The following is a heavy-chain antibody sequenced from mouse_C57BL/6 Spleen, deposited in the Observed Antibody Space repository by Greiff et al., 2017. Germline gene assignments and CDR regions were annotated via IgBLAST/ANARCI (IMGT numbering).Heavy chain of an antibody. CDR1: GFTFSDYG. D-gene: IGHD2-4*01. CDR2: ISSGSSNI. Sequence: EVKLVESGGGLVKPGGSLTLSCAASGFTFSDYGMHWVRQAPEKGLEWVAYISSGSSNIYYAETVKGRFTISRDNAKNTLFLQRTSLTSEDAVMYYCGRDDYDGGFAYWGQGTLVTVSA. V-gene: IGHV5-17*01. CDR3: GRDDYDGGFAY. J-gene: IGHJ3*01.